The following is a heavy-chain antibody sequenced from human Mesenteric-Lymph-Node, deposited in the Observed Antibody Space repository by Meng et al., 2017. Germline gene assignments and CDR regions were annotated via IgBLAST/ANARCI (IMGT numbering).Heavy chain of an antibody. CDR3: ARDDYPGNDRPQDAIDI. Sequence: GGSLRLSCAGSRFIFGSKWMSWVRQAPGKGLEWVANIRQDGSTKNYVDSVKGRFTISRDNAKNSLYLQMNSLRAEDTAVYYCARDDYPGNDRPQDAIDIWGQGTMVTVSS. CDR2: IRQDGSTK. CDR1: RFIFGSKW. D-gene: IGHD4-23*01. V-gene: IGHV3-7*01. J-gene: IGHJ3*02.